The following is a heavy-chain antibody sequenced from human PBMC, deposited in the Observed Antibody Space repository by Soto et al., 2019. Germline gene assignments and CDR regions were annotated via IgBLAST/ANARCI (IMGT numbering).Heavy chain of an antibody. Sequence: GGSLRLSCAASGFTFSDYYMSWIRQAPGKGLEWVSYISSSGTTIYYAASVKGRFTISRDNSKNTLYLQMNSLRAEDTAVYYCAKDRVVGDTYYFDYWGQGTLVPVSP. D-gene: IGHD1-26*01. CDR2: ISSSGTTI. J-gene: IGHJ4*02. CDR1: GFTFSDYY. V-gene: IGHV3-11*01. CDR3: AKDRVVGDTYYFDY.